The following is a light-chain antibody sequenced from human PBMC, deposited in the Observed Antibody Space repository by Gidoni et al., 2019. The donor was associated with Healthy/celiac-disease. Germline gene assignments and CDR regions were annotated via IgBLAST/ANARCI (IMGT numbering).Light chain of an antibody. Sequence: EIVLTQSPATLSLSPGERATLSCRARQSASSYLAWYQQKPGQAPRLLIYDASNRATGIPARFSGSGSGTDFTLTISSLEPEDFAVYYCQQRSNWPLTFGPGTKVDIK. CDR3: QQRSNWPLT. V-gene: IGKV3-11*01. CDR2: DAS. CDR1: QSASSY. J-gene: IGKJ3*01.